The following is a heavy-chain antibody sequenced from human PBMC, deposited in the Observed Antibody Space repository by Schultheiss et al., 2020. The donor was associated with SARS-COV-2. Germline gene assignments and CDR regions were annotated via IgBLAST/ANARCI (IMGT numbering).Heavy chain of an antibody. V-gene: IGHV3-23*01. CDR3: AKDISRQTIAAAGSAAFDY. CDR2: ISGSGGST. J-gene: IGHJ4*02. D-gene: IGHD6-13*01. CDR1: GFTFSSYA. Sequence: GGSLRLSCAASGFTFSSYAMSWVRQAPGKGLEWVSAISGSGGSTYYADSVKGRFTISRDNSKNTLYLQMNSLRAEDTAVYYCAKDISRQTIAAAGSAAFDYWGQGTLVTVSS.